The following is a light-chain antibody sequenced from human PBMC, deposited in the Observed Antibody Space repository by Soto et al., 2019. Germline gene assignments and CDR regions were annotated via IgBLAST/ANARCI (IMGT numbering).Light chain of an antibody. Sequence: QSALTQPASVSGSPGQSITISCTGTSSDVGGYNYVSWYQHHPGKAPKLMIYDVNNRPSGVSNRFSGSKSGNTASLRISGLQADDEADYFCSSYSSSIDLSIFGGATKLTVL. CDR2: DVN. CDR1: SSDVGGYNY. V-gene: IGLV2-14*01. CDR3: SSYSSSIDLSI. J-gene: IGLJ2*01.